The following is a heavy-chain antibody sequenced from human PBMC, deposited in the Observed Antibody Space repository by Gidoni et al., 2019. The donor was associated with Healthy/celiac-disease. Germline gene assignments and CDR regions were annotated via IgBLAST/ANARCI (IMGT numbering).Heavy chain of an antibody. CDR1: GYIFTSYD. CDR3: ARDGGLQPAVMDV. Sequence: QVQLVQSGAEVKKPGASVKFSCKEAGYIFTSYDINWVRQDTGQGLKWMGWMNPNNGNTGYAQKFQGRVTMTRNTSISTAYMELSSLRSEDTAVYYCARDGGLQPAVMDVWGQGTTVTVSS. J-gene: IGHJ6*02. V-gene: IGHV1-8*01. CDR2: MNPNNGNT. D-gene: IGHD4-4*01.